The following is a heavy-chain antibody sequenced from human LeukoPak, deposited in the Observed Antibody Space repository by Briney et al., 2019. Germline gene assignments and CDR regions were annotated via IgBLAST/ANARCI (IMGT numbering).Heavy chain of an antibody. CDR1: GGSISNYY. Sequence: PSETLSLTCIVSGGSISNYYWNWIRLPPGKGLEWIGYVYYSGSTNYNPSLKSRVTISVDTSKNQFSLNLRSVTAADTAVYYCVRQSQIYDFWGQGTLVTVSS. D-gene: IGHD2/OR15-2a*01. CDR2: VYYSGST. CDR3: VRQSQIYDF. J-gene: IGHJ4*02. V-gene: IGHV4-59*08.